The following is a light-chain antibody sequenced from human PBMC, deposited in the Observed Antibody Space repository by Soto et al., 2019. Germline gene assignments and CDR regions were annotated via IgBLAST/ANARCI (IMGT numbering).Light chain of an antibody. CDR3: SSYASSGAVV. CDR1: SSDIGTYNL. J-gene: IGLJ3*02. CDR2: EVN. V-gene: IGLV2-14*02. Sequence: QSVLTQPASVSGSPGQSITISCTGTSSDIGTYNLVSWYQHYPGKAPKLMIYEVNNRPSGVSHRFSGSKSGNTASLTFSGLQPEDEADYYCSSYASSGAVVFGGGTQLTVL.